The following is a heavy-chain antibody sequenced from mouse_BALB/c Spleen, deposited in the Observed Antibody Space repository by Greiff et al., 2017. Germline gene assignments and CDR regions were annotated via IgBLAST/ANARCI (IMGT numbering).Heavy chain of an antibody. CDR2: ISDGGSYT. D-gene: IGHD2-14*01. Sequence: EVQGVESGGGLVKPGGSLKLSCAASGFTFSDYYMYWVRQTPEKRLEWVATISDGGSYTYYPDSVKGRFTISRDNAKNNLYLQMSSLKSEDTAMYYCAREEIGTMDYWGQGTSVTVSS. CDR3: AREEIGTMDY. J-gene: IGHJ4*01. CDR1: GFTFSDYY. V-gene: IGHV5-4*02.